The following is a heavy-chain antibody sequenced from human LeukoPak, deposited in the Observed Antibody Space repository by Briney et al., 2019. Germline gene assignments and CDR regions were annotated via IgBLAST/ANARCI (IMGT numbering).Heavy chain of an antibody. CDR2: INPNSGGT. V-gene: IGHV1-2*02. J-gene: IGHJ4*02. D-gene: IGHD1-26*01. CDR1: GYIFTAYY. Sequence: GASVKVSCKASGYIFTAYYMHWVRQAPGQGLEWMGWINPNSGGTNYAQKFQGRVTMTRDTSISTAYMELSRLRSDDTAVYYCARDISYSGSYTFDYWGQGTLVTVSS. CDR3: ARDISYSGSYTFDY.